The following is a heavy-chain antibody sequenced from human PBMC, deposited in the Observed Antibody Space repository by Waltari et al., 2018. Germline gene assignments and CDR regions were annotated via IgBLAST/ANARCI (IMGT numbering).Heavy chain of an antibody. J-gene: IGHJ5*02. Sequence: QVQLQESGPGLVKPSETLSLTCAVSGYSISSGYYWGWIRQPPGKGLEWIGSIYHSGSTYYNPSLKSRVTISVDTSKNQFSLKLSSVTAADTAVYYCARVTVKGPLGWFDPWGQGTLVTVSS. CDR3: ARVTVKGPLGWFDP. CDR2: IYHSGST. V-gene: IGHV4-38-2*01. D-gene: IGHD1-20*01. CDR1: GYSISSGYY.